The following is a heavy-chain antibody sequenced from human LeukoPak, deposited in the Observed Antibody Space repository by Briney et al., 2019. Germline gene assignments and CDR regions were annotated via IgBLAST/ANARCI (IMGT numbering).Heavy chain of an antibody. CDR1: GYTFTSYG. D-gene: IGHD2-2*01. CDR3: ARAEVDCSSTSCILYYGMDV. CDR2: ISAYNGNT. Sequence: ASVTVSCTASGYTFTSYGISWVRQAPGQGLEWMGWISAYNGNTNYAQKLQGRVTMTTDTSTSTAYMELRSLRSDDTAVYYCARAEVDCSSTSCILYYGMDVWGQGTTVTVSS. J-gene: IGHJ6*02. V-gene: IGHV1-18*01.